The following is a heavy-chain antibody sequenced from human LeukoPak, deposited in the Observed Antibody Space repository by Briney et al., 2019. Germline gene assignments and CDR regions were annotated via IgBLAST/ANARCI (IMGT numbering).Heavy chain of an antibody. Sequence: GGSLRLSCAASRFTFSSYWMSWVRQAPGKGLEWVANIKQDGGEKYYLDSVKGRFTVSRDNAKNSLYLQMSSLRAEDTAVYYCARVGARQILEYWGQGTLVTVSS. V-gene: IGHV3-7*01. CDR2: IKQDGGEK. D-gene: IGHD4-17*01. CDR1: RFTFSSYW. CDR3: ARVGARQILEY. J-gene: IGHJ4*02.